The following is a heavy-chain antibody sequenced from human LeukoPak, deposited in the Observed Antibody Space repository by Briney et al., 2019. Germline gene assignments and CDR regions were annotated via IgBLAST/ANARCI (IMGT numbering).Heavy chain of an antibody. Sequence: GGSLRLSCAASGFTFSNAWMSWVRQAPGKGLEWVSAILGGGDTTHYADSVKGRFTISRDNSKNTLNLQMNSLRAEDTAVYYCAKGGALADYYFDYWGQGTLVSVSS. CDR3: AKGGALADYYFDY. V-gene: IGHV3-23*01. J-gene: IGHJ4*02. D-gene: IGHD1-1*01. CDR1: GFTFSNAW. CDR2: ILGGGDTT.